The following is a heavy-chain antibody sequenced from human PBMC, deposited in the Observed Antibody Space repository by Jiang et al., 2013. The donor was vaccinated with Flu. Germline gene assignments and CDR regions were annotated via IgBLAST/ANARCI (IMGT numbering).Heavy chain of an antibody. CDR3: AKERNYYDSSGYSSFDY. CDR1: GFTFSSYA. J-gene: IGHJ4*02. V-gene: IGHV3-23*04. CDR2: ISGSGGST. Sequence: QLVESGGGLVQPGGSLRLSCAASGFTFSSYAMSWVRQAPGKGLEWVSAISGSGGSTYYADSVKGRFTISRDNSKNTLYLQMNSLRAEDTAVYYCAKERNYYDSSGYSSFDYWGQGTLVTVSS. D-gene: IGHD3-22*01.